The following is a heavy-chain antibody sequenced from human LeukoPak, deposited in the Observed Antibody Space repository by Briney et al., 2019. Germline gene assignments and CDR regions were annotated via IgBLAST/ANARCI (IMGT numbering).Heavy chain of an antibody. D-gene: IGHD2-21*02. Sequence: GGSLRLSCAVSGFTVSTNHMSWVRQAPGRGLEWVSVIYNDGNTYYTDSVKGRFTISRDNSKNTVFLQMNSLRVEDTAVYYCARDREVVTAKAQMDVLGKGTTVTVSS. CDR3: ARDREVVTAKAQMDV. CDR1: GFTVSTNH. CDR2: IYNDGNT. V-gene: IGHV3-53*01. J-gene: IGHJ6*03.